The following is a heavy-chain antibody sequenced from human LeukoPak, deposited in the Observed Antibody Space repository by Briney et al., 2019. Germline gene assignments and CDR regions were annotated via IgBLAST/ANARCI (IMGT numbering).Heavy chain of an antibody. D-gene: IGHD6-13*01. J-gene: IGHJ4*02. CDR2: IKQDGSEK. CDR1: GFTFSSYW. CDR3: ARMSSSSWFVCDY. V-gene: IGHV3-7*01. Sequence: GGSLRLSCAASGFTFSSYWMTWVRQVPGEGLEWVANIKQDGSEKYYVDSVTGRFAISRDNAKNSLYLQMNSLRAEDTAVYYCARMSSSSWFVCDYWGQGTLVTVSS.